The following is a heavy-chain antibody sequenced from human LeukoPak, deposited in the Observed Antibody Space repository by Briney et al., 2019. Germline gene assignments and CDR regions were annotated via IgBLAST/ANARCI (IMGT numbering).Heavy chain of an antibody. Sequence: GGSLRLSCAASGFTFSSYSMNWVRQAPGKGLEWVSSISSSSSYIYYADSGKGRFTISRDNAKNSLYLQMNSLRAEDTAVYYCARGQQQLVPSDYWGQGTLVTVSS. D-gene: IGHD6-13*01. V-gene: IGHV3-21*01. J-gene: IGHJ4*02. CDR2: ISSSSSYI. CDR1: GFTFSSYS. CDR3: ARGQQQLVPSDY.